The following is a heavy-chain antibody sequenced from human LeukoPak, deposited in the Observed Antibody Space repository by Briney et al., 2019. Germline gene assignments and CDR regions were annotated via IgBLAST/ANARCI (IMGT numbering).Heavy chain of an antibody. CDR1: GFPFSSYA. D-gene: IGHD3-16*01. J-gene: IGHJ4*02. CDR2: VSDSGDTT. V-gene: IGHV3-23*01. Sequence: GESLRLSCAASGFPFSSYAMSWVRQPPGKGLEWVSGVSDSGDTTYYADSVKDRFTISRDNSKNTLYLQMDSLRGEDAAVYYCAKSDYYDESGHPSSFEYWGQGTLVTVSS. CDR3: AKSDYYDESGHPSSFEY.